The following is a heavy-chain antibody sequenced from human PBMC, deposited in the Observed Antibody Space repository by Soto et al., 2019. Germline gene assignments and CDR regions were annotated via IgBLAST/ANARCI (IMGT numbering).Heavy chain of an antibody. J-gene: IGHJ6*02. Sequence: QVQLVQSGAEVKKPGSSVKVSCKASGGTFSSYAISWVRQAPGQGLEWMGGIIPIFGTANYAQKIQGRVTITADESTSTAYMELSSLRSEDTAVYYCASDIVVVVAATPADYYYYGMDVWGQGTTVTVSS. V-gene: IGHV1-69*01. CDR1: GGTFSSYA. CDR2: IIPIFGTA. D-gene: IGHD2-15*01. CDR3: ASDIVVVVAATPADYYYYGMDV.